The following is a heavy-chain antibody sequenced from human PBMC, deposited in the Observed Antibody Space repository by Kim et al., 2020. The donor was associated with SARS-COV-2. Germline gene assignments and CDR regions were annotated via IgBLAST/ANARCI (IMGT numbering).Heavy chain of an antibody. Sequence: GGSLRLSCSASGFTFSSYAMHWVRQAPGKGLEYVSAISSNGGSTYYADSVKGRFTISRDNSKNTLYLQMSSLRAEDTAVYYCVKAIWSGYYKPNWFDPWGQGTLVTVSS. D-gene: IGHD3-3*01. CDR1: GFTFSSYA. CDR3: VKAIWSGYYKPNWFDP. J-gene: IGHJ5*02. V-gene: IGHV3-64D*06. CDR2: ISSNGGST.